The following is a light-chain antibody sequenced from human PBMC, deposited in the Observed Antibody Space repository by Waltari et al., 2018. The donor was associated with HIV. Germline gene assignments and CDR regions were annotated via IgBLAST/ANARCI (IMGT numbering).Light chain of an antibody. CDR2: SNS. J-gene: IGLJ1*01. CDR1: SSNIGNNT. CDR3: AACDDSLSGYA. Sequence: QSVLTQPPSASGTPGQRVTISCSGSSSNIGNNTVNCYRPLPGTAPQLLIYSNSQRPSGVPDRFAGSKSDTSAARAIRGLQSEDEADYYCAACDDSLSGYAFGTGTEVTVL. V-gene: IGLV1-44*01.